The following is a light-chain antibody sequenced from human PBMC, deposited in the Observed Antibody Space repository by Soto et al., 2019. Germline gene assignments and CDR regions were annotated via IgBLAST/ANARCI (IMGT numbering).Light chain of an antibody. Sequence: DIQITQSPSTLSASVGERVTMTCRASQDIGTWLAWYQQKPEKAPKVLIYRASNLESGVPSRFSGSGSGTEFSLTINSLQADDFATYYCQQLFDSPITFGQGTRLEIK. CDR2: RAS. CDR3: QQLFDSPIT. J-gene: IGKJ5*01. V-gene: IGKV1-5*03. CDR1: QDIGTW.